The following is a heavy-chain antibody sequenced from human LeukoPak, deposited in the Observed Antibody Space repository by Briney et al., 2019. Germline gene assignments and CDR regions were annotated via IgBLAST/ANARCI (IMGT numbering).Heavy chain of an antibody. Sequence: GGSLRLSCAASGFTFSNYWTSWVRQAPGKGLEWVANIKQDGSEKYYVDSVKGRFTVSRDDAKNSLYLQMNSLRAEDTAVYYCASDCEVYCSRDPPDYWGQGTLVTVSS. CDR3: ASDCEVYCSRDPPDY. CDR2: IKQDGSEK. V-gene: IGHV3-7*01. CDR1: GFTFSNYW. J-gene: IGHJ4*02. D-gene: IGHD2-15*01.